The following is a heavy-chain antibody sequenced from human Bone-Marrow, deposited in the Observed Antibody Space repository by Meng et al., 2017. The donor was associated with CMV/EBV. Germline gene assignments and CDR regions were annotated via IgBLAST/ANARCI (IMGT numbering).Heavy chain of an antibody. J-gene: IGHJ4*02. V-gene: IGHV3-48*03. CDR1: GFTFSSYE. Sequence: GESLKISCAASGFTFSSYEMHWVRQAPGKGLEWLSHIDSSGSVIYYTDSVKGRFAISRDNAKNSLYLQMNSLRAEDTAVYYCARADYYDTSGYHYLDDWGQGTLVTVSS. CDR3: ARADYYDTSGYHYLDD. D-gene: IGHD3-22*01. CDR2: IDSSGSVI.